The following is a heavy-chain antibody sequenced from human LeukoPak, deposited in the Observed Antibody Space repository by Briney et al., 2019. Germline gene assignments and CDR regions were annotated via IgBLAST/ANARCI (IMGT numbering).Heavy chain of an antibody. CDR3: ARDLGGSGEDY. V-gene: IGHV1-2*02. D-gene: IGHD3-10*01. J-gene: IGHJ4*02. CDR1: GYTFTGYY. Sequence: ASVKVSCKASGYTFTGYYIHWVRQAPGQGLEWMGWINPNSGGTSCAQKFQGRVTMTTDTSISPAFMELSRLTSDDTAVYYCARDLGGSGEDYWGQGTLVTVSS. CDR2: INPNSGGT.